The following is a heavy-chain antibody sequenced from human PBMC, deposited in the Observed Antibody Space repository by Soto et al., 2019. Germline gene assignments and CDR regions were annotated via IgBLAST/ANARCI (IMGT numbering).Heavy chain of an antibody. J-gene: IGHJ4*02. CDR2: IYYSGST. CDR3: ARRYGGNLDY. V-gene: IGHV4-61*01. D-gene: IGHD1-26*01. CDR1: GGSVSSGSYY. Sequence: SETLSLTCTVSGGSVSSGSYYWSWIRQPPGKGLEWIGYIYYSGSTNYNPSLKSRVTISVDTSKNQFSLKLSSVTAADTAVYYCARRYGGNLDYWGQRTLVTVSS.